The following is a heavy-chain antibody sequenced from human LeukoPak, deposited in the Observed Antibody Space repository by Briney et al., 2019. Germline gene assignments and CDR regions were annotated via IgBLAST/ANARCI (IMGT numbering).Heavy chain of an antibody. Sequence: GGSLRLSCAASGFTFNNYWMTWVRQAPGKGLEWVANIKQDGSQIYYVDPVKGRFTISRDSAKNSVFLQMNSLRAGDTGIYYCARIGYSSSCTDYWGQGTLVTVSS. CDR3: ARIGYSSSCTDY. D-gene: IGHD2-2*01. J-gene: IGHJ4*02. V-gene: IGHV3-7*01. CDR2: IKQDGSQI. CDR1: GFTFNNYW.